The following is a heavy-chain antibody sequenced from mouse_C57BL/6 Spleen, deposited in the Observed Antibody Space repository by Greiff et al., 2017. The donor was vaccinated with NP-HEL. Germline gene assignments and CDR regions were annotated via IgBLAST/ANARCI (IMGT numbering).Heavy chain of an antibody. CDR1: GYSITSGYY. CDR3: AIARPYYDYDFDD. CDR2: ISYDGSN. V-gene: IGHV3-6*01. D-gene: IGHD2-4*01. J-gene: IGHJ2*01. Sequence: DVKLQESGPGLVKPSQSLSLTCSVTGYSITSGYYWNWIRQFPGNKLEWMGYISYDGSNNYNPSLKNRNSITRDTSKNQFFLKLNSVTTEDTATDYCAIARPYYDYDFDDWGQGTTLTVSS.